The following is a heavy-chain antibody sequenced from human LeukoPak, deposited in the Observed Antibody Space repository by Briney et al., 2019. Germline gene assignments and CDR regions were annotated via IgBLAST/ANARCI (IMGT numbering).Heavy chain of an antibody. CDR3: ARGGHSVDS. D-gene: IGHD3-10*01. CDR1: GGAIRSHY. CDR2: IYSSGYT. Sequence: SETLSLTCTVSGGAIRSHYWNWIRQPAGKGPEWIGRIYSSGYTNDNPFLKSRITMSVDMSKNQFSLRLNSVTAADTAVYYCARGGHSVDSWGQGMLVTVSS. J-gene: IGHJ4*02. V-gene: IGHV4-4*07.